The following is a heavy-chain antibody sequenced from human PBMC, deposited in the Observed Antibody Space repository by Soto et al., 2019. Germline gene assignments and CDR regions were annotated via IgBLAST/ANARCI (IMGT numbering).Heavy chain of an antibody. CDR2: INSDGSRT. J-gene: IGHJ4*02. V-gene: IGHV3-74*01. CDR3: ARGQGGPGALDY. CDR1: GFTFSTYW. D-gene: IGHD3-16*01. Sequence: EVQLVESGGGLVQPGGSLRLSCAASGFTFSTYWMHWVRQAPGKGLVWVSRINSDGSRTTYADSVRGRVTISRDNAKNTLYLQMNSLRVEDTAVYYCARGQGGPGALDYWGQGILVTVSS.